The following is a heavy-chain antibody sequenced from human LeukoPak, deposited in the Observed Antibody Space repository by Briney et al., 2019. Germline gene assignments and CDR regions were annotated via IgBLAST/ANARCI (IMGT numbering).Heavy chain of an antibody. CDR3: ARILYGDYYFDY. V-gene: IGHV4-30-4*01. Sequence: SETLSLTCTVSGGSTSSGDYYWSWIRQPPGKGLEWIGYIYYSGSTYYNPSLKSRVTISVDTSKNQFSLKLSSVTAADTAVYYCARILYGDYYFDYWGQGTLVTVSS. D-gene: IGHD4-17*01. J-gene: IGHJ4*02. CDR1: GGSTSSGDYY. CDR2: IYYSGST.